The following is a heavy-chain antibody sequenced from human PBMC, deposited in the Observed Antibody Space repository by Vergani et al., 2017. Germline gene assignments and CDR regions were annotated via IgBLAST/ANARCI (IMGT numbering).Heavy chain of an antibody. CDR1: GFTFSSYA. J-gene: IGHJ6*03. CDR3: AKDEGSGPMFPYYYYMDV. CDR2: ISGSGGST. Sequence: VQLVESGGGLVQPGGSLRLSCAASGFTFSSYAMSWVRQAPGQGLEWVSAISGSGGSTYYADSVKGRFTISRDNSKNTLYLQMNSLRAEDTAVYYCAKDEGSGPMFPYYYYMDVWGKGTTVTVSS. V-gene: IGHV3-23*04. D-gene: IGHD2-15*01.